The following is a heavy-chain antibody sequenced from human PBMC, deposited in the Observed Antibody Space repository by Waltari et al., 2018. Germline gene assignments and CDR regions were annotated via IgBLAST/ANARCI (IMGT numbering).Heavy chain of an antibody. CDR2: IAPPDPSI. J-gene: IGHJ3*02. Sequence: EVQLVQSEAEMKKPGESLRISCKGSGYSFTSYWFSWVRQMPGKGLEWMGRIAPPDPSINSSPSFQGHVSCSADQALSSAFLQWSSAMASDTDVYYCATQVQYSRTSYGAFDISGQGTMVTVSS. V-gene: IGHV5-10-1*03. CDR3: ATQVQYSRTSYGAFDI. CDR1: GYSFTSYW. D-gene: IGHD5-12*01.